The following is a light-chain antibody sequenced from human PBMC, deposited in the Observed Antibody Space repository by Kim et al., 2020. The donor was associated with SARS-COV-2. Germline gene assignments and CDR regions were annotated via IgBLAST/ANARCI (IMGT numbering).Light chain of an antibody. V-gene: IGKV1-5*03. CDR3: QQYYGYSRT. CDR1: QSINKW. Sequence: ASVGDRVTITCRASQSINKWLAWYQQKPGRAPKLLIYTASTLDSGVPSRFSGSGSGTDFTLTISSPQPDDFATYYCQQYYGYSRTFGQGTKVDIK. J-gene: IGKJ1*01. CDR2: TAS.